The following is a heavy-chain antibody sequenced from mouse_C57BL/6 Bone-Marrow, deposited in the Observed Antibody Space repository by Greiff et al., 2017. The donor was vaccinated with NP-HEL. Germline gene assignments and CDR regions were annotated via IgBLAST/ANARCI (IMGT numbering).Heavy chain of an antibody. CDR1: GFTFSSYG. CDR2: ISSGGSYT. CDR3: AIYDGYYEGAMDY. Sequence: DVKLVESGGDLVKPGGSLKLSCAASGFTFSSYGMSWVRQTPDKRLEWVATISSGGSYTYYPDSVKGRFTISRDNAKNTLYLQMSRLKSEDTAMYYCAIYDGYYEGAMDYWGQGTSVTVSS. V-gene: IGHV5-6*02. J-gene: IGHJ4*01. D-gene: IGHD2-3*01.